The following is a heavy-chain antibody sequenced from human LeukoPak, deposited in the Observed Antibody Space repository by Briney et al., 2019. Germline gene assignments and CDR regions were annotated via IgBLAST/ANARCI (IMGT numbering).Heavy chain of an antibody. D-gene: IGHD5-18*01. Sequence: GGSLRLSCAASGFTFSSYAMSWVRQAPGKGLEWVSAISGSGGSTYYPDSVKGRFTISRDNSKNTLYLQMNSLRAEDTAVYYCAKKRGRYSYAIDYWGQGTLVTVSS. CDR1: GFTFSSYA. V-gene: IGHV3-23*01. J-gene: IGHJ4*02. CDR2: ISGSGGST. CDR3: AKKRGRYSYAIDY.